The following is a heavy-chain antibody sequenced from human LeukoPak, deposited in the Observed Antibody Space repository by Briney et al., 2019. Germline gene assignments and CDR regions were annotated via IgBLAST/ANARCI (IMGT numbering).Heavy chain of an antibody. CDR3: ARDLGTYYYDSRRAFDI. CDR2: IIPIFGTA. V-gene: IGHV1-69*13. D-gene: IGHD3-22*01. J-gene: IGHJ3*02. CDR1: GGTFSSYA. Sequence: SVKVSCKASGGTFSSYAISWVRQAPGQGLEWMGGIIPIFGTANYAQKFQGRVTITADESTSTAYMELSSLRSEDTAVYYCARDLGTYYYDSRRAFDIWGQGTMVTVSS.